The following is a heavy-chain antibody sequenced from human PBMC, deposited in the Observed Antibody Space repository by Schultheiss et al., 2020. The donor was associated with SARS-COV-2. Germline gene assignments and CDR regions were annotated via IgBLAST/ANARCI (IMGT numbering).Heavy chain of an antibody. V-gene: IGHV3-33*01. D-gene: IGHD5-18*01. CDR3: ARPGIQLWLQFDY. J-gene: IGHJ4*02. CDR2: IWYDGSNK. CDR1: GFTFSSYG. Sequence: GESLKISCVTSGFTFSSYGMHWVRQAPGKGLEWVAVIWYDGSNKYYADSVKGRFTISRDNSKNTLYLQMNSLRAEDTAVYYCARPGIQLWLQFDYWGQGTLVTVSS.